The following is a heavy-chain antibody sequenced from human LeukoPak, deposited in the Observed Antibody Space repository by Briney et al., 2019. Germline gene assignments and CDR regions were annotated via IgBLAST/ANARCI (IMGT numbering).Heavy chain of an antibody. CDR3: ARVRGGNSPFDS. D-gene: IGHD4-23*01. CDR2: INPNSSVT. J-gene: IGHJ4*02. V-gene: IGHV1-2*02. CDR1: GYTFTGYY. Sequence: ASVKVSCKTSGYTFTGYYRHWVRQAPGQGLEWMGWINPNSSVTNYAQRFQGRVTMTRDTSISAAYMELRWLTSDDTAVYYCARVRGGNSPFDSWGQGTLVTVSS.